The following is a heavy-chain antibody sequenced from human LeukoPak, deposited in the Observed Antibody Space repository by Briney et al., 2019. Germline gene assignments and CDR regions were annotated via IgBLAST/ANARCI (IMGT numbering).Heavy chain of an antibody. CDR2: TKQDGSDK. Sequence: GGSLRLSCAASGFTFSSYWMTWVRQAPGKGLEWVANTKQDGSDKYYMDSVRGRFTISRDNAKNSLYLQMNSLRVEDTAVYYCARDVEMYSSTWSDAFDIWGQGTMVTVSS. D-gene: IGHD6-13*01. CDR1: GFTFSSYW. J-gene: IGHJ3*02. V-gene: IGHV3-7*01. CDR3: ARDVEMYSSTWSDAFDI.